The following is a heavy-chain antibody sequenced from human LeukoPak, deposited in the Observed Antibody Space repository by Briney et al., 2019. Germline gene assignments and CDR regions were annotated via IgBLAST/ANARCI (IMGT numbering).Heavy chain of an antibody. J-gene: IGHJ3*02. D-gene: IGHD6-19*01. Sequence: SETLSLTCTVSGGSISSGGYYWSWIRQPPGKGLEWIGYIYHSGSTYYNPSLKSRVTISVDTSKNQFSLKLSSVTAADTAVYYCARDGWYTAFDIWGQGTMVTVSS. V-gene: IGHV4-30-2*01. CDR2: IYHSGST. CDR1: GGSISSGGYY. CDR3: ARDGWYTAFDI.